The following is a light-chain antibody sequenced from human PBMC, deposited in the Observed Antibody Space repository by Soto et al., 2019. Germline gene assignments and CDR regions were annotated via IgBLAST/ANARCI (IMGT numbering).Light chain of an antibody. CDR3: QQSYSTLWT. CDR1: QSISSW. CDR2: AAS. V-gene: IGKV1-39*01. Sequence: DIQLTQSPSFLSASVGDRVTITFRASQSISSWLAWYQQKPGKAPKLLIYAASSLQSGVPSRFSGSGSGTDFTLTISSLQPEDFATYYCQQSYSTLWTFGQGTKVDIK. J-gene: IGKJ1*01.